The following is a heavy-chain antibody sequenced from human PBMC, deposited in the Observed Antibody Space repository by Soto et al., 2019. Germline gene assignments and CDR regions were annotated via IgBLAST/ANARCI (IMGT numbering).Heavy chain of an antibody. CDR3: ATSYGSGYRAFDY. Sequence: QVQLVQSGAEVKRPGSSVKVSCKASGDTFNFYSINWVRQAPGLGLEWMGRVNPIVSMSNYAQRFQGRVTMTAAKSTSTAYMELSGPRSEDTAIYYCATSYGSGYRAFDYWGQGALVTVSS. CDR2: VNPIVSMS. CDR1: GDTFNFYS. J-gene: IGHJ4*02. D-gene: IGHD3-10*01. V-gene: IGHV1-69*04.